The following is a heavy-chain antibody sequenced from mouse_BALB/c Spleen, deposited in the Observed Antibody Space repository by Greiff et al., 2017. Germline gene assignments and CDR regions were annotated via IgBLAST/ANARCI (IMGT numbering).Heavy chain of an antibody. V-gene: IGHV2-9*02. Sequence: VKLVESGPGLVAPSQSLSITCTVSGFSLTSYGVHWVRQPPGKGLEWLGVIWAGGSTNYNSALMSRLSISKDNSKSQVFLKMNSLQTDDTAMYYCATWDLFAYWGQGTLVTVSA. J-gene: IGHJ3*01. D-gene: IGHD4-1*01. CDR3: ATWDLFAY. CDR1: GFSLTSYG. CDR2: IWAGGST.